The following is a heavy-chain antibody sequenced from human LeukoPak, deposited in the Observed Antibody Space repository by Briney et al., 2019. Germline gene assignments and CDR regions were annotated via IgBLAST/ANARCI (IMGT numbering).Heavy chain of an antibody. Sequence: SETLSLTCTVSGGSISSYYWSWIRQPPGKGLEWIGYIYYSGSTNYNPSLRSRVTISVDKSKNQFSLNLSSVTAADTAVYYCARVVSRGYCSDDSCFPDWFDPWGQGTLVTVSS. V-gene: IGHV4-59*12. J-gene: IGHJ5*02. D-gene: IGHD2-15*01. CDR1: GGSISSYY. CDR3: ARVVSRGYCSDDSCFPDWFDP. CDR2: IYYSGST.